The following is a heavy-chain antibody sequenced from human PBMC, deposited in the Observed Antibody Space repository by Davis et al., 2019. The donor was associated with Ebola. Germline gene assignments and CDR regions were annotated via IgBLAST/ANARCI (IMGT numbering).Heavy chain of an antibody. CDR2: TKPSSGGT. Sequence: ASVPVSRQASLHTFPHYYIHWARQPPGQGLEWMGWTKPSSGGTNCAQKFQDWVTMTSHTSINTAYMEVRRLKYDDTAIFYCVREANCPGGICPMDVWGQGTTVTVSS. CDR1: LHTFPHYY. D-gene: IGHD2-8*02. J-gene: IGHJ6*02. V-gene: IGHV1-2*04. CDR3: VREANCPGGICPMDV.